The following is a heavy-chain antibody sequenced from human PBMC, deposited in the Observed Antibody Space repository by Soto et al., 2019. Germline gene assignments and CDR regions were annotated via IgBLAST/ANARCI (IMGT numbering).Heavy chain of an antibody. V-gene: IGHV1-46*02. CDR1: GYSVNNFF. J-gene: IGHJ6*02. CDR2: LNPSVGST. Sequence: ASVKVSCKASGYSVNNFFIHWVRQAPGQGLEWMGLLNPSVGSTTYAQKFQGRVSMTSDTSTNTVYLELRRLRSEDTAVYYCARDSGGDDYYYYGMDVWGQGTTVTVSS. CDR3: ARDSGGDDYYYYGMDV. D-gene: IGHD3-10*01.